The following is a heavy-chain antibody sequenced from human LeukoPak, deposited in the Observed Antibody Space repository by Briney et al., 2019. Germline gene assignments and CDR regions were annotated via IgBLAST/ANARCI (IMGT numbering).Heavy chain of an antibody. CDR2: IYHSGST. V-gene: IGHV4-30-2*01. J-gene: IGHJ5*02. D-gene: IGHD1-1*01. Sequence: SQTLSLTCAVSGGSISSGDYSWSWIRQPPGKGLEWIGYIYHSGSTYYNPSLKSRVTISVDRSKNQFSLKLSSVTAADTAVYYCARGIGSSRQKYNWFDPWGQGTLVTVSS. CDR1: GGSISSGDYS. CDR3: ARGIGSSRQKYNWFDP.